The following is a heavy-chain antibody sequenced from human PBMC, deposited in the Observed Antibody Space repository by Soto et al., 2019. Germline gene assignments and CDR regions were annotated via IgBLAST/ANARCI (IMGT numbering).Heavy chain of an antibody. D-gene: IGHD6-13*01. CDR2: IYGAAST. J-gene: IGHJ4*02. CDR3: ARDGPSRSRYYFDY. Sequence: EVQLVESGGGLVQPGGSLRLSCAASGFTVSSNSMNWVRQAPGKGLEWVSIIYGAASTYYADSVKGRLTISRDNSKNTLYLQMTSLRAEDTAVYDCARDGPSRSRYYFDYWGQGTLVTVSS. CDR1: GFTVSSNS. V-gene: IGHV3-66*01.